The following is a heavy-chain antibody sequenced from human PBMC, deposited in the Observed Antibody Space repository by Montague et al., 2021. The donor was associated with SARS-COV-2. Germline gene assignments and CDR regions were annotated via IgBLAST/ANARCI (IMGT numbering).Heavy chain of an antibody. CDR2: IYYTGTT. CDR3: ANADRCSSGSCYSPFDS. CDR1: GDSVKTNLYY. Sequence: SETLSLTCTVSGDSVKTNLYYCGWIRQPPGKGLEWIGNIYYTGTTYYNPSLKSRVTMSVDTSKNQFSLKLTSVTVADTAVYYCANADRCSSGSCYSPFDSWGQGSLVTVSS. V-gene: IGHV4-39*01. J-gene: IGHJ4*02. D-gene: IGHD2-15*01.